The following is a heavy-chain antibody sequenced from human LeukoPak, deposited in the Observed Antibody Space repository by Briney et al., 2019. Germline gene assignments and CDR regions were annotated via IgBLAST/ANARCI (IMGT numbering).Heavy chain of an antibody. J-gene: IGHJ4*02. CDR3: AKDTDSSGYYPDY. D-gene: IGHD3-22*01. CDR2: IRYDGSNK. Sequence: PGGSLRLSCTVSGFTVSSNSMSWVRQAPGKGLEWVAFIRYDGSNKYYADSVKGRFTISRDNSKNTLYLQMNSLRPEDTAVYYCAKDTDSSGYYPDYWGQGTLVTVSS. V-gene: IGHV3-30*02. CDR1: GFTVSSNS.